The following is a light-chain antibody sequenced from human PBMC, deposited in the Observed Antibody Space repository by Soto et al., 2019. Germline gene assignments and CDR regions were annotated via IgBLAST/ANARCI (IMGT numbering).Light chain of an antibody. CDR3: QQYGSSPWT. Sequence: EIVLTQSPGTLSLSPGERDTLSCRASQSVSSSYLAWYQPKPGQAPRLLIYGASSRATGIPDRFSGSGSGTDFTLTISRLEPEDFAVYYCQQYGSSPWTFGQGTK. CDR1: QSVSSSY. J-gene: IGKJ1*01. CDR2: GAS. V-gene: IGKV3-20*01.